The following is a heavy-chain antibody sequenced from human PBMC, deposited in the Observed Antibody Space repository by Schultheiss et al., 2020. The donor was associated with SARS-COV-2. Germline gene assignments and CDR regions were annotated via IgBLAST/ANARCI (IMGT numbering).Heavy chain of an antibody. V-gene: IGHV3-66*01. J-gene: IGHJ4*02. D-gene: IGHD5-12*01. CDR2: ISWNSGSI. CDR1: GFTVSSNY. CDR3: ARLSGYEGFFDY. Sequence: GESLKISCAASGFTVSSNYMSWVRQAPGKGLEWVSGISWNSGSIGYADSVKGRFTISRDNSKNTLYLQMNSLRAEDTAVYYCARLSGYEGFFDYWGQGTLVTVSS.